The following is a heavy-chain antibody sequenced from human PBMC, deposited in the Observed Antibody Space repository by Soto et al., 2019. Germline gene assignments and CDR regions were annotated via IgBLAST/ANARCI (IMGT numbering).Heavy chain of an antibody. CDR1: GGSISSGDYY. J-gene: IGHJ5*02. D-gene: IGHD5-12*01. CDR2: IYYSGST. Sequence: QVQLQESGPGLVKPSQTLSLTCTVSGGSISSGDYYWSWIRQPPGKGLEWIGYIYYSGSTYYNPYLKSRVTISVDASKTQCSLTLIPVTAADTAVYYCARYSCYEGLRFDAWGQGTLVTVSS. V-gene: IGHV4-30-4*01. CDR3: ARYSCYEGLRFDA.